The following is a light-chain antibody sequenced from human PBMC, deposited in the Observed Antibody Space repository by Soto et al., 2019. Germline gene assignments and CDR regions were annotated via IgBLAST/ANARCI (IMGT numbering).Light chain of an antibody. CDR3: QQRNFWPLT. Sequence: ENGLTQSPATLSLSPGERATLSCRASQSIGSYLAWYQQKPGQAPRLLIYDASNRAPGIPARFSGSGSETDFTLTIDSLEPEDFAVYYCQQRNFWPLTFGPGTRVEIK. CDR1: QSIGSY. V-gene: IGKV3-11*01. CDR2: DAS. J-gene: IGKJ3*01.